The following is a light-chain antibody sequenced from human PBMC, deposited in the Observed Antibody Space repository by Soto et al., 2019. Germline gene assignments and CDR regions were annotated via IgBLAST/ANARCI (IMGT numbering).Light chain of an antibody. V-gene: IGKV1-39*01. CDR3: QQSFSSPPIT. CDR1: QSIGSF. CDR2: DAS. J-gene: IGKJ5*01. Sequence: DIQMSQSPSSLSASVGDIITITCRASQSIGSFLHWYQQRPGRAPRLLIHDASSLQSGVPSRFSGSGSGTEFTLTISGLQLEDFATYYCQQSFSSPPITFGQGTRLEIK.